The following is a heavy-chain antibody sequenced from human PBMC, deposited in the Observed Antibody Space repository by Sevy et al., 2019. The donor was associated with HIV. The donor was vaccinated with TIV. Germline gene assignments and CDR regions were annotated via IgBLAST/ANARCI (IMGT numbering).Heavy chain of an antibody. CDR1: GGTFSSYA. Sequence: ASVKVSCKASGGTFSSYAISWVRQAPGQGLEWMGGIIPIFGTANYAQKFQGRVTITADESTSAAYMELSSLRSEDMAVYYCARVLDFWSGPYFDYWGQGTLVTVSS. CDR3: ARVLDFWSGPYFDY. J-gene: IGHJ4*02. V-gene: IGHV1-69*13. CDR2: IIPIFGTA. D-gene: IGHD3-3*01.